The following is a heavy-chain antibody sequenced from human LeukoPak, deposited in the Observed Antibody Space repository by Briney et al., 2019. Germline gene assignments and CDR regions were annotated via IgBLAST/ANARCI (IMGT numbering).Heavy chain of an antibody. CDR3: ARVVTAAGLDL. D-gene: IGHD6-25*01. J-gene: IGHJ5*02. CDR2: IPYEGRT. CDR1: GGPPRGFKT. Sequence: SETLSPTCTVSGGPPRGFKTWGWVRQPPGKGLEWIGTIPYEGRTAPNTSLKSRVTLSLDTSTNQFSLKVNSVTATDTALYYCARVVTAAGLDLWGQGILVTISS. V-gene: IGHV4-39*07.